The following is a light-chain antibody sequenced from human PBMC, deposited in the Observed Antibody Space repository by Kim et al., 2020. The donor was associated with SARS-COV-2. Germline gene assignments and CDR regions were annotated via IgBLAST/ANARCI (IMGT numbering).Light chain of an antibody. V-gene: IGKV3-20*01. CDR1: QSVSSAY. CDR3: QQYGDAPYT. J-gene: IGKJ2*01. CDR2: GAS. Sequence: EIVLTQSPGTLSLSPGVRASLSCRASQSVSSAYLAWYQQKPGQAPRLLIYGASNRAAGIPDRFSGSGSGTDFTLTISRLEPEDFAVFYCQQYGDAPYTFGQGTKLEI.